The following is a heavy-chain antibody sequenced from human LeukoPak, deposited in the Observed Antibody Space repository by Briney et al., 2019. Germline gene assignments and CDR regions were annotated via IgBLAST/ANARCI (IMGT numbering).Heavy chain of an antibody. Sequence: GGSLSLSCVASGFTLSSYSVNWVRQSPGRGLEWVSSISSSSSYNYYTDSVKSQFTNSRDNGNNSLYLKMNSLRAEDTTVYYCARDSSRREADYYDSSGYYFDYWGQGTLVTVSS. CDR1: GFTLSSYS. J-gene: IGHJ4*02. D-gene: IGHD3-22*01. CDR3: ARDSSRREADYYDSSGYYFDY. CDR2: ISSSSSYN. V-gene: IGHV3-21*01.